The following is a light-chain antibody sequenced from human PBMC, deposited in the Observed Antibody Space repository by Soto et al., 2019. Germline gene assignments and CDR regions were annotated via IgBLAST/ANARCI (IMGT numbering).Light chain of an antibody. J-gene: IGKJ1*01. CDR1: QSVGSSY. CDR2: GAS. CDR3: QQYDRSPPWT. Sequence: EIVLTQSPGTLSLSPGERASLSCWASQSVGSSYLAWYQQKPGQAPRLLIYGASSRATGIPDRFSGSGSGTDFTLTISRLEPEDFAVYYCQQYDRSPPWTFGQGTKVDSK. V-gene: IGKV3-20*01.